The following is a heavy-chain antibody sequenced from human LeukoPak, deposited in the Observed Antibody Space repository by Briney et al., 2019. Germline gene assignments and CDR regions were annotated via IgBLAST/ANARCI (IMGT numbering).Heavy chain of an antibody. D-gene: IGHD3-22*01. CDR2: INHSGST. J-gene: IGHJ3*02. Sequence: SETLFLTCAVYGGSFSAYYWSWVRQSPGKGLEWIGEINHSGSTNYNPSLKSRVTIAVDTSKNQLSLKLSSVTAADTAVYYCARTPNYYDTSGRRWAFDIWGQGTMITVSS. CDR3: ARTPNYYDTSGRRWAFDI. CDR1: GGSFSAYY. V-gene: IGHV4-34*01.